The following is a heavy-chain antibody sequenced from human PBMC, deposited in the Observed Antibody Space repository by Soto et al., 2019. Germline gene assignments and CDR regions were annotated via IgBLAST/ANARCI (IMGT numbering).Heavy chain of an antibody. CDR1: GFTFDDYA. Sequence: EVQLVESGGGLVQPGRSLRLSCAASGFTFDDYAMHWVRQAPGKGLEWVSGISWNSGSIGDADSVKGRFTISRDNAKNSLYLQMNSLRAEDTALYYCAKGGNSGYDFGGLIDSWGQGTLVTVSS. CDR2: ISWNSGSI. J-gene: IGHJ4*02. D-gene: IGHD5-12*01. CDR3: AKGGNSGYDFGGLIDS. V-gene: IGHV3-9*01.